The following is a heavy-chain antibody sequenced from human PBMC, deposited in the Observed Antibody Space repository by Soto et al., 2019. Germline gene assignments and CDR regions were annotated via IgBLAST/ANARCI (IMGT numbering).Heavy chain of an antibody. CDR3: AREGDFWSGYYFWFDP. V-gene: IGHV1-3*01. Sequence: QVQLVQSGAEVKKPGASVKVSCKASGYTFTTYAMHWVRQAPGQRLEWVGWINAGNGNTKYSQKFQGRVTITRDTSASTAYMELSSLRSEDTAVYYCAREGDFWSGYYFWFDPWGQGTLVTVSS. J-gene: IGHJ5*02. CDR2: INAGNGNT. D-gene: IGHD3-3*01. CDR1: GYTFTTYA.